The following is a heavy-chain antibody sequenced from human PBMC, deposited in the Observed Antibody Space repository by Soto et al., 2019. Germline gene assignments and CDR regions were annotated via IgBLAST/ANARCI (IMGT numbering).Heavy chain of an antibody. CDR3: ARETRRSYYDPHPDY. CDR2: IYYSGST. Sequence: SETLSLTCTVSGGSVSSGSYYWSWIRQPPGKGLEWIGYIYYSGSTNYNPSLKSRVTISVDTSKNQFSLKLSSVTAADTAVYYCARETRRSYYDPHPDYWGQGTLVTVSS. D-gene: IGHD1-26*01. V-gene: IGHV4-61*01. CDR1: GGSVSSGSYY. J-gene: IGHJ4*02.